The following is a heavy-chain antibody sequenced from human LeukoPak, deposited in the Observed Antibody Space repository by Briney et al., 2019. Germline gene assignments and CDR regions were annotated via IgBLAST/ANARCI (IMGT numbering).Heavy chain of an antibody. CDR3: ARDFATAMVTQY. CDR1: GYTFTSYY. Sequence: ASVKVSCKASGYTFTSYYMHWVRQAPGQGLEWMGIINPSGGSTSYAQKFQGRVTMTRDMSTSTVYMGLSSLRSEDTAVYYCARDFATAMVTQYWGQGTLVTVSS. V-gene: IGHV1-46*01. J-gene: IGHJ4*02. CDR2: INPSGGST. D-gene: IGHD5-18*01.